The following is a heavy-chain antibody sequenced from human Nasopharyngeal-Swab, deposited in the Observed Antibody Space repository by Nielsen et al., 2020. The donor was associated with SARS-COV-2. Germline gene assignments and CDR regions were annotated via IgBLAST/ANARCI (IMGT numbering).Heavy chain of an antibody. D-gene: IGHD7-27*01. V-gene: IGHV3-33*01. J-gene: IGHJ3*02. Sequence: GESLKISCAASGFTFGSYGMHWVRQAPGKGPEWVAVIWYDGSNKYYADSVKGRFTISRDNSKNTLYLQMNSLRAEDTAVYYCARDLPTGDDAFDIWGQGTMVTVSS. CDR3: ARDLPTGDDAFDI. CDR1: GFTFGSYG. CDR2: IWYDGSNK.